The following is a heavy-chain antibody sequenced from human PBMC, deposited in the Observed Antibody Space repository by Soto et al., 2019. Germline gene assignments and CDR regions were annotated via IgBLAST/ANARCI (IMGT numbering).Heavy chain of an antibody. CDR3: AREIAVAGKTSDVFEI. CDR1: GGTFNTYT. CDR2: IIPILGIA. V-gene: IGHV1-69*02. D-gene: IGHD6-19*01. J-gene: IGHJ3*02. Sequence: QVQLVQSGAEVKKPGSSVKVSCKASGGTFNTYTISWVRQAPGQGLEWMGMIIPILGIAKYAQKFQGRVMITADKSPSKAYMVLSILRSEDTAVYYCAREIAVAGKTSDVFEIWGQGTMVTVSS.